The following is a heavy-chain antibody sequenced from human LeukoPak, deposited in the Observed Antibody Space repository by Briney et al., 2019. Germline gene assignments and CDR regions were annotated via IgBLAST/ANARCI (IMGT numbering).Heavy chain of an antibody. D-gene: IGHD1-26*01. CDR2: INHSGST. CDR3: ARGFTEGAYYFDY. Sequence: SETLSLTCAVYGGSFSGYYWSWIRRPPGKGLEWIGEINHSGSTNYNPSLKSRVTISVDTSKNQFSLKLSSVTAADTAVYYCARGFTEGAYYFDYWGQGTLVTVSS. V-gene: IGHV4-34*01. J-gene: IGHJ4*02. CDR1: GGSFSGYY.